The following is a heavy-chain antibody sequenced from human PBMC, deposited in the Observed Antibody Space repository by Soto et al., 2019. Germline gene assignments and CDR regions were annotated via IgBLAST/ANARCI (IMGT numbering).Heavy chain of an antibody. CDR1: GGTFSSSG. CDR3: ARWPQPRYTADPYAVDV. Sequence: VHLVQSGTEVKKPGSSVKVSCKASGGTFSSSGFSWVRQAPGQGLEWMGMIVPSLDTTNYAQKFQARVTITADEVTSTAYMEVRSLRSEDTAVYYCARWPQPRYTADPYAVDVWGQGTRVIVSS. J-gene: IGHJ6*02. CDR2: IVPSLDTT. V-gene: IGHV1-69*11. D-gene: IGHD3-16*02.